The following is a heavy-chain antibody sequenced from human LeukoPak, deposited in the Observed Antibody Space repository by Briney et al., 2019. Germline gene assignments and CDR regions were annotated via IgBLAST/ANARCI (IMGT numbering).Heavy chain of an antibody. J-gene: IGHJ3*02. Sequence: PGGSLRLSCAASGFTFSSYGMHWVRQAPGKGLEWVAVISYDGSNKYYADSVKGRFTISRDNSKNTLYLQMNSLRAEDTAVYYCARDHEGAAFDIWGQGTMVTVSS. D-gene: IGHD1-26*01. CDR2: ISYDGSNK. CDR3: ARDHEGAAFDI. V-gene: IGHV3-30*03. CDR1: GFTFSSYG.